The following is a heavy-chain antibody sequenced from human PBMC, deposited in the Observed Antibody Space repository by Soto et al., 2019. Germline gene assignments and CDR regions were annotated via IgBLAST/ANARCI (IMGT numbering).Heavy chain of an antibody. CDR3: ARVRADYYDSSGPLC. J-gene: IGHJ4*02. V-gene: IGHV3-21*01. Sequence: EVQLVESGGGLVKPGGSLRLSCAASGFTFSSYSMNWVRQAPGKGLEWVSSISSSSSYIYYADSVKGRFTISRDNAKNSLYMQMNSLRAEDTAVYYCARVRADYYDSSGPLCWDQGTLVTVSS. CDR2: ISSSSSYI. CDR1: GFTFSSYS. D-gene: IGHD3-22*01.